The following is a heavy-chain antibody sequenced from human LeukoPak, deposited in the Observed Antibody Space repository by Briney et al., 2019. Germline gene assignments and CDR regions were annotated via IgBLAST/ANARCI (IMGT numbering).Heavy chain of an antibody. CDR3: ARVPCSGGSCYWFDP. CDR1: GYTFTSYG. V-gene: IGHV1-18*01. CDR2: ISAYNGNT. D-gene: IGHD2-15*01. J-gene: IGHJ5*02. Sequence: ASVKVSCKASGYTFTSYGISWVRPAPGQGLEWMGWISAYNGNTNYAQKLQGRVTMTTDTSTSTAYMELRSLSSDDTAVYYCARVPCSGGSCYWFDPWGQGTLVTVSS.